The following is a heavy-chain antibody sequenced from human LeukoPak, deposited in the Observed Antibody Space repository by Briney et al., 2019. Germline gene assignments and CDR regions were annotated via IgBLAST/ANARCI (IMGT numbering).Heavy chain of an antibody. CDR2: IIPIFGTA. V-gene: IGHV1-69*13. CDR1: GYTFTSYG. Sequence: SVKVSCKASGYTFTSYGISWVRQAPGQGLEWMGGIIPIFGTANYAQKFQGRVTITADESTSTAYMELSSLRSEDTAVYYCARAPPYYYDSSGTNYFDYWGQGTLVTVSS. J-gene: IGHJ4*02. D-gene: IGHD3-22*01. CDR3: ARAPPYYYDSSGTNYFDY.